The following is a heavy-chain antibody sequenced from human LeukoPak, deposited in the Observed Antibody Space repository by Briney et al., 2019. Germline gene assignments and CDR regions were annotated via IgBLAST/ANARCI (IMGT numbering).Heavy chain of an antibody. CDR1: GYTFTGYY. J-gene: IGHJ6*03. CDR3: ARGPLSSTSTSVYYMDV. CDR2: INPNSGGT. Sequence: ASVKVSCKASGYTFTGYYMHWVRQAPGQGLEWMGWINPNSGGTNYAQKFQGRVTMTRDTSISTAYMELSRLRSDDTAVYYCARGPLSSTSTSVYYMDVWGKGTTVTVSS. V-gene: IGHV1-2*02. D-gene: IGHD2-2*01.